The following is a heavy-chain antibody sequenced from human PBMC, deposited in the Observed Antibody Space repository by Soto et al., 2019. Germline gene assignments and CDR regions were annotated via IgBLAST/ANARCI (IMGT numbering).Heavy chain of an antibody. D-gene: IGHD2-2*02. CDR3: ARLYCSSTSCYSGSVAFDI. CDR2: INHSGST. CDR1: GGSFSGYY. Sequence: PSETLSLTCAVYGGSFSGYYWSWILQPPGKGLEWIGEINHSGSTNYNPSLKSRVTISVDTSKNQFSLKLSSVTAADTAVYYCARLYCSSTSCYSGSVAFDIWGQGTVVTVSS. J-gene: IGHJ3*02. V-gene: IGHV4-34*01.